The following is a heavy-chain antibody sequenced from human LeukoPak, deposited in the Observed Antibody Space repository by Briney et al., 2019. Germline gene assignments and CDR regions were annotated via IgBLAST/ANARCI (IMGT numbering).Heavy chain of an antibody. CDR2: IYYSGST. V-gene: IGHV4-59*08. CDR3: ARAPIVVVPAAISIVGNWFDP. CDR1: GGSISSYY. D-gene: IGHD2-2*02. Sequence: SETLSLTCTVSGGSISSYYWSWIRQPPGKGLEWIGYIYYSGSTNYNPSLKSRVTISVDTSKNQFSLKLSSVTAADTAVYYCARAPIVVVPAAISIVGNWFDPWGQGTLVTVSS. J-gene: IGHJ5*02.